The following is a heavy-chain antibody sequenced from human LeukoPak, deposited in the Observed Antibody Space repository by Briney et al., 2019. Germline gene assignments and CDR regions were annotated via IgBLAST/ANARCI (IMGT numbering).Heavy chain of an antibody. D-gene: IGHD5-18*01. V-gene: IGHV4-31*03. CDR1: GGSISSGGYY. Sequence: PSQTLSLTRTVSGGSISSGGYYWSWIRQHPGKGLEWIGYIYYSRSTYYNPSLKSRVTISVDTSKNQFSLKLSSVTAADTAVYYCAREVQLEWDYYYGMDVWGQGTTVTVSS. J-gene: IGHJ6*02. CDR3: AREVQLEWDYYYGMDV. CDR2: IYYSRST.